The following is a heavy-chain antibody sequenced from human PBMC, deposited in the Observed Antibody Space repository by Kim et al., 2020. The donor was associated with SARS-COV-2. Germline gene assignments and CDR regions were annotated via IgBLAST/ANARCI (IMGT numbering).Heavy chain of an antibody. J-gene: IGHJ4*01. V-gene: IGHV4-34*01. CDR3: ARRSNYHDSSGYPFDS. CDR1: DGSFRGYY. Sequence: SETLSLTCDVSDGSFRGYYWSWIRQAPGKGLEWIGEINHTGGTNYNPYLESRVIVSFDTSKMQFSLKLRSVTAADTAVYYCARRSNYHDSSGYPFDSWC. D-gene: IGHD3-22*01. CDR2: INHTGGT.